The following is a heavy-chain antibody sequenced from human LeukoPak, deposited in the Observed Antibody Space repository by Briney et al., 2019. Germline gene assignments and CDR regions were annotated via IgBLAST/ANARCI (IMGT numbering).Heavy chain of an antibody. CDR2: ISSSGSTI. V-gene: IGHV3-11*01. D-gene: IGHD4-17*01. Sequence: GGSLRLSCAASGFTFSDHYMDWVRQAPGKGLEWVSYISSSGSTIYYADSVKGRFTISRDNAKNSLYLQMNSLRVEDTALYYCARAQTYGDSRLLLDYWGQGTLVTVSS. J-gene: IGHJ4*02. CDR1: GFTFSDHY. CDR3: ARAQTYGDSRLLLDY.